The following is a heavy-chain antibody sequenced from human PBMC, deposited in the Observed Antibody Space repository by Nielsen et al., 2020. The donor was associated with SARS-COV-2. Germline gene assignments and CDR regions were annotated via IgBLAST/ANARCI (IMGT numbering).Heavy chain of an antibody. CDR1: GFTFTTYG. V-gene: IGHV3-30*18. Sequence: GGSLRLSCAASGFTFTTYGMPWVPRAPGKGLDWVGLISYDGSDKYYGDSAKGRFTISRDNPKNTLFLHMSRLRADDTALYYCAKAGGKNAGGIIDYWGPGTLVTVSS. CDR3: AKAGGKNAGGIIDY. D-gene: IGHD3-16*01. CDR2: ISYDGSDK. J-gene: IGHJ4*02.